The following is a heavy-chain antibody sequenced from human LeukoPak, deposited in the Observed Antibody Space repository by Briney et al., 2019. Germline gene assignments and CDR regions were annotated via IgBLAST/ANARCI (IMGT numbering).Heavy chain of an antibody. D-gene: IGHD3-16*01. CDR2: INPNSGVT. CDR1: GYTFTGYY. V-gene: IGHV1-2*02. Sequence: GASVKVSCKASGYTFTGYYVHWVRQAPGQGLEWMAWINPNSGVTNYAQKFQGRVTLTRDTPISTVYMEVSGLTSDDTAVYYCARAHMITVTLGDYWGQGTLVTVSS. J-gene: IGHJ4*02. CDR3: ARAHMITVTLGDY.